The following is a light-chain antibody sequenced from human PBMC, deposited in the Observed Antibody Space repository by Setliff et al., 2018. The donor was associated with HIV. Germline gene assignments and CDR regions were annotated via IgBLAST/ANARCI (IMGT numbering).Light chain of an antibody. CDR3: CSYTTSITYV. Sequence: QSVLTQPASMSESPGQSITISCTGTSSYVGGYDYASWYHQQSGKAPKLVIYDVSHRPSGVSDRFSGSKSGNTASLTISGLQAEYEADYYCCSYTTSITYVFGTGTKVTVL. CDR1: SSYVGGYDY. V-gene: IGLV2-14*03. CDR2: DVS. J-gene: IGLJ1*01.